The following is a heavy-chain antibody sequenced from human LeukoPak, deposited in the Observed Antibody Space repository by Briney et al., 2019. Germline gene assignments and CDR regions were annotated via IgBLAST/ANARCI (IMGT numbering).Heavy chain of an antibody. CDR2: IFYNGNT. Sequence: SQTLSLTYTVSGDSISSEYYYWNWIRQPPGKGLEWIGQIFYNGNTFYKTSLRGRINMSVDTSKNQFSLKLSSVTAADTAVYYCAREVVTVTTNGFDPWGQGTLVTVSS. CDR1: GDSISSEYYY. D-gene: IGHD2-21*02. CDR3: AREVVTVTTNGFDP. J-gene: IGHJ5*02. V-gene: IGHV4-30-4*01.